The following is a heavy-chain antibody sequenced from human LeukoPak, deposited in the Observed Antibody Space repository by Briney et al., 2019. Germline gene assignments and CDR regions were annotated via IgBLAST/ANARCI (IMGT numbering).Heavy chain of an antibody. CDR2: IYYSGST. Sequence: SETLSLTCTVSGGSISSYYWSWIRQPPGKGLEWIGYIYYSGSTNYNPSLKSRVTISVDTSKNQFSLKLSSVTAADTAVYYCARPMRSYYDLDAFDIWGQGTMVTVSS. CDR1: GGSISSYY. J-gene: IGHJ3*02. D-gene: IGHD3-22*01. CDR3: ARPMRSYYDLDAFDI. V-gene: IGHV4-59*08.